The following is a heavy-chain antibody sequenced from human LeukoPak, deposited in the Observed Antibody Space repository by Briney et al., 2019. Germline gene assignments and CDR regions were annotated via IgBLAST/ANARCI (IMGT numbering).Heavy chain of an antibody. CDR1: GYTFTGYY. CDR3: ASLLTTGGTYYFDY. V-gene: IGHV1-2*02. D-gene: IGHD4/OR15-4a*01. CDR2: INPNSGGT. Sequence: RASVKVSCMASGYTFTGYYMHWVRQAPGQGLEWMGWINPNSGGTNYAQKFQGRVTMTRDTSISTADMELSRLRSDDTAVYYCASLLTTGGTYYFDYWGQGTLVTVSS. J-gene: IGHJ4*02.